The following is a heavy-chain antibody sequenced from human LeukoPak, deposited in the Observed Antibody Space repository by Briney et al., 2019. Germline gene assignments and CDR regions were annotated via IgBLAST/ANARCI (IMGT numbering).Heavy chain of an antibody. V-gene: IGHV1-2*02. CDR2: INPNSGGT. J-gene: IGHJ4*02. D-gene: IGHD3-10*01. CDR3: ARVANVLLWFGDLDY. CDR1: GYTFIGYY. Sequence: ASVKVSCKASGYTFIGYYMHWVRQAPGQGLEWMGWINPNSGGTNYAQKFQGRVTMTRDTSISTAYMELSRLRSDDTAVYYCARVANVLLWFGDLDYWGQGTLVTVSS.